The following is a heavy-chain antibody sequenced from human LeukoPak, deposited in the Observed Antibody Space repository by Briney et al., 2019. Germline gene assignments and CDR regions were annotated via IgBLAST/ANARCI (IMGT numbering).Heavy chain of an antibody. D-gene: IGHD5-18*01. CDR3: ATVNSYGNY. Sequence: PGGSLRLSCAASGFTFNNYAMNWVRQPPGKGLEWIGEINHSGSTNYNPSLKSRVTISVDTSKNQFSLKLSSVTAADTAVYYCATVNSYGNYWGQGTLVTVSS. J-gene: IGHJ4*02. CDR2: INHSGST. CDR1: GFTFNNYA. V-gene: IGHV4-34*08.